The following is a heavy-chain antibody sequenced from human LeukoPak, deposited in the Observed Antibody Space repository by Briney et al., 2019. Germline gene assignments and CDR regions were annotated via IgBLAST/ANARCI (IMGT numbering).Heavy chain of an antibody. V-gene: IGHV4-38-2*02. D-gene: IGHD3-22*01. J-gene: IGHJ3*02. CDR3: ARDYDSSGSTRGDAFDI. CDR1: GYSISSGYY. CDR2: IYHSGST. Sequence: PSETQSLTCTVSGYSISSGYYWGWIRQPPGKGLEWIGSIYHSGSTYYNPSLKSRVTISVDTSKNQFSLKLSSVTAADTAVYYCARDYDSSGSTRGDAFDIWGQGTMVTVSS.